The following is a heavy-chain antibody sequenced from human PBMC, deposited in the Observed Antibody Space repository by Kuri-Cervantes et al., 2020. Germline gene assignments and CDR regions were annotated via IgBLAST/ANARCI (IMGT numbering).Heavy chain of an antibody. Sequence: GESLKISFAASGFTFSSYSMNWVRQAPGKGLEWVSSISSSSSYIYYADSVKGRFTISRDNAKNSLYLQMNSLRAEDTAVYYCAKDVHSSGWYFDYWGQGTLVTVSS. D-gene: IGHD6-19*01. CDR2: ISSSSSYI. V-gene: IGHV3-21*01. CDR3: AKDVHSSGWYFDY. CDR1: GFTFSSYS. J-gene: IGHJ4*02.